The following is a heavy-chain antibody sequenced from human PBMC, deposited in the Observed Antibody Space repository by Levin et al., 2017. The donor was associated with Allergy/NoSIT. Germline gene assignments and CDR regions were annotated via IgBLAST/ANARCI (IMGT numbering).Heavy chain of an antibody. J-gene: IGHJ3*02. V-gene: IGHV7-4-1*02. CDR1: GYTFTSYS. D-gene: IGHD6-19*01. CDR3: GTIGWHGFDI. CDR2: INTNTGNP. Sequence: GESLKISCKASGYTFTSYSLNWVRQAPGQGLEWMGWINTNTGNPTYAQGFTGRFVFSLDTSVTTAYLQISSLQAEDTAVYYCGTIGWHGFDIWGQGTMVSVSS.